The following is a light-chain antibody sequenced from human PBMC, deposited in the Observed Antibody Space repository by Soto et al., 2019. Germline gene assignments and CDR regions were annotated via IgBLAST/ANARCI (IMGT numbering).Light chain of an antibody. J-gene: IGLJ2*01. CDR1: SSNIGSNY. CDR2: RNN. CDR3: AAWDDSLSGVV. V-gene: IGLV1-47*01. Sequence: QAVVTHAPSASGSPGQRVTISCSGRSSNIGSNYVFWYQHLPGTAPKLLIYRNNQRPSGVPDRFSGSKSGTSASLAISGLRSEDETDYYCAAWDDSLSGVVFGGGTKLTVL.